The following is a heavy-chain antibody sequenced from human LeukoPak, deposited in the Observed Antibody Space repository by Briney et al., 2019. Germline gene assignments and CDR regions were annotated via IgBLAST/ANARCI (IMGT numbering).Heavy chain of an antibody. D-gene: IGHD2-15*01. J-gene: IGHJ6*03. V-gene: IGHV3-11*04. CDR1: GFTFSDYY. Sequence: GGSLRLSCAASGFTFSDYYMSWIRQAPGKGLEWVPYISSSGSTIYYADSVKGRFTISRDNAKNSLYLQMNSLRAEDTAVYYCARDRRVVVAATYYYYYYMDVWGKGTTVTVSS. CDR2: ISSSGSTI. CDR3: ARDRRVVVAATYYYYYYMDV.